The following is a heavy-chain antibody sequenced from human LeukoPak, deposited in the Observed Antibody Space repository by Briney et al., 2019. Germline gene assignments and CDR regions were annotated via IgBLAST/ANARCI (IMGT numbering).Heavy chain of an antibody. J-gene: IGHJ3*02. Sequence: ASVKVSCKASGYTFTGYYIHWVRRAPGQGLEWMGWTNPKSGGTNYAERFQARVTMTRDTSISTAYMELNSLTSDDTAVYSCARGSPVAGSRFPFDIWGQGTVVTVSS. CDR3: ARGSPVAGSRFPFDI. CDR1: GYTFTGYY. CDR2: TNPKSGGT. D-gene: IGHD6-19*01. V-gene: IGHV1-2*02.